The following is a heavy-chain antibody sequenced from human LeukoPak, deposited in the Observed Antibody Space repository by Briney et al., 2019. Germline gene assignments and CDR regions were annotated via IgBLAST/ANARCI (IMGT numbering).Heavy chain of an antibody. D-gene: IGHD3-10*01. Sequence: GASVKVSCKASGYTFTSYAMNWVRQAPGQGLEWMGIINPSGGSTSYAQKFQGRVTMTRDTSTSTVYMELSSLRSEDTAVYYCARGQGSAGPFGEAYLRLFYNWFDPWGQGTLVTVSS. CDR2: INPSGGST. CDR1: GYTFTSYA. CDR3: ARGQGSAGPFGEAYLRLFYNWFDP. V-gene: IGHV1-46*01. J-gene: IGHJ5*02.